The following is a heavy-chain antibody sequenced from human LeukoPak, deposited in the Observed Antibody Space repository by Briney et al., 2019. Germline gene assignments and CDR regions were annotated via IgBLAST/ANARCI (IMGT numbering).Heavy chain of an antibody. J-gene: IGHJ4*02. CDR3: ARGLRVYSSSWYGGFGY. V-gene: IGHV1-18*01. Sequence: GASVKVSCKASGYTFTSYGISWVRQAPGQGLEWMGWISAYNGNTNYAQKLQGRVTMTTDTSTSTAYMELRSLRSEDTAVYYCARGLRVYSSSWYGGFGYWGQGTLVTVSS. CDR1: GYTFTSYG. CDR2: ISAYNGNT. D-gene: IGHD6-13*01.